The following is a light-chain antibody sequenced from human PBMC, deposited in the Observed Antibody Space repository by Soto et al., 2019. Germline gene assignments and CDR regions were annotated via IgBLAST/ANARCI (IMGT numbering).Light chain of an antibody. CDR1: QTISNY. V-gene: IGKV1-39*01. CDR2: HAS. CDR3: QQSDSTPLYT. J-gene: IGKJ2*01. Sequence: DIQMTQSPSSLSASVGDRVTITCRANQTISNYLNWYQQKPGKAPKVLIYHASSLPSGVPSRFSGDGFSKDVTLTIRSLQPEDFATYYGQQSDSTPLYTFGQGTKLEIK.